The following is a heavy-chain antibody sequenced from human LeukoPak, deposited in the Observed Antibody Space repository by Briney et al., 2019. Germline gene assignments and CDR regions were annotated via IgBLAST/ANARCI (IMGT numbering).Heavy chain of an antibody. CDR2: ISYDGSNK. CDR1: GFTFSSYA. CDR3: AKTASHP. V-gene: IGHV3-30-3*02. D-gene: IGHD6-25*01. J-gene: IGHJ5*02. Sequence: PGGSLRLSCAASGFTFSSYAMHWVRQAPGKGLEWVAVISYDGSNKYYADSVKGRFTISRDNSKNTLYLQMNSLRAEDTAVYYCAKTASHPWGQGTLVTVSS.